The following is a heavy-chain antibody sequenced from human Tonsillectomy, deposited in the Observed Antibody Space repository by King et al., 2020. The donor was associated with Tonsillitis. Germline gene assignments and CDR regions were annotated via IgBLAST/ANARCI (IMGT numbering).Heavy chain of an antibody. J-gene: IGHJ4*02. Sequence: VQLVESGGGLVQPGGSLRLSCAASGFTVSSNYMTWVRQAPGKGLEWVSVIFSSGSTYYADSVRGRFTLSRDNSKNTLYLQMNSLRAEDTAVYYCARDSSASTRDYWGQGTLVTVSS. V-gene: IGHV3-66*01. CDR2: IFSSGST. D-gene: IGHD6-6*01. CDR1: GFTVSSNY. CDR3: ARDSSASTRDY.